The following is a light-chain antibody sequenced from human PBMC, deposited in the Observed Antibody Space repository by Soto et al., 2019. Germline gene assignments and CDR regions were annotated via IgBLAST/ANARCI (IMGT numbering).Light chain of an antibody. V-gene: IGLV4-60*02. CDR3: ETGDCNPRV. CDR1: SGHSSYI. CDR2: LEGSGSY. J-gene: IGLJ3*02. Sequence: QSVLTQSSSASASLGSSVKLTCTLSSGHSSYIIAWHQQQPGKAPRYLMKLEGSGSYNKGSGLPDRFSGSTSGDDRYLTISNLQFVDEAAYYCETGDCNPRVFGGGTKLTVL.